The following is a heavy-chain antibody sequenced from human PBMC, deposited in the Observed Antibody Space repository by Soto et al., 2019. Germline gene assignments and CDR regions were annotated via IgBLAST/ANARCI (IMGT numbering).Heavy chain of an antibody. CDR2: IVVGSGNT. J-gene: IGHJ5*02. CDR1: GFTFTSSA. D-gene: IGHD6-13*01. Sequence: ASVKVSCKASGFTFTSSAVQWVRQARGQRLEWIGWIVVGSGNTNYAQKFQERVTITRDMSTSTAYMELSSLGSEDTAVYYCAASSPYSSSWYDDFRFDPWGQGTLVTVSS. CDR3: AASSPYSSSWYDDFRFDP. V-gene: IGHV1-58*01.